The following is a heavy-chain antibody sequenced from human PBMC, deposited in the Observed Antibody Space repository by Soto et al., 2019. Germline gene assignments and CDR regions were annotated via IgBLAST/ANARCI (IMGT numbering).Heavy chain of an antibody. CDR1: GYTFTSYD. J-gene: IGHJ5*02. D-gene: IGHD5-18*01. V-gene: IGHV1-8*01. CDR3: ARAGPVTQEGWFDP. CDR2: MNPNRGNT. Sequence: QVQLVQSGAEVKKPGASVKVSCKASGYTFTSYDINWVRQATGQGLEWMGWMNPNRGNTGYAQKFQGRVTMTRNTSISKAYMELRSLRSADTAVYYCARAGPVTQEGWFDPWGQGTLVTVSS.